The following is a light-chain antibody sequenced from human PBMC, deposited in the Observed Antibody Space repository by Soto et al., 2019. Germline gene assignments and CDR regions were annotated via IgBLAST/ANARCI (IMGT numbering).Light chain of an antibody. V-gene: IGLV1-44*01. CDR2: TAG. Sequence: QSVLTQPLSVSASPGQRVTISCSGGSSNIGSNTVAWYQHLPGTAPPRLIFTAGQRPSGVPGRFSGSKSGTSTSLAISGLQSEDEGDYYCSAWDNSLNGYVFGPGTKVTVL. CDR1: SSNIGSNT. J-gene: IGLJ1*01. CDR3: SAWDNSLNGYV.